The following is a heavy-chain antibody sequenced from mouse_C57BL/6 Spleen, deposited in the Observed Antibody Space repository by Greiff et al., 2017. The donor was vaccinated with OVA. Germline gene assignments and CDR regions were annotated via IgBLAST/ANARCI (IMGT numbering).Heavy chain of an antibody. Sequence: VHLVESGAELARPGASVKMSCKASGYTFTSYTMHWVKQRPGQGLEWIGYINPSSGYTKYNQKFKDKATLTADKSSSTAYMQLSSLTSEDSAVYYCARRPTPAYFDYWGQGTTLTVSS. CDR3: ARRPTPAYFDY. CDR1: GYTFTSYT. J-gene: IGHJ2*01. V-gene: IGHV1-4*01. CDR2: INPSSGYT.